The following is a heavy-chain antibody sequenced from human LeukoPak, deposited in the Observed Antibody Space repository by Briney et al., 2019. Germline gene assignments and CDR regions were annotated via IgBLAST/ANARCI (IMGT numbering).Heavy chain of an antibody. CDR1: GGSISSGGYY. Sequence: SETLSLTCTVSGGSISSGGYYWSWIRRPPGKGLEWIGYIYHSGSTYYNPSLKSRVTISVDRSKNQFSLKLSSVTAADTAVYYCAREPYTRSSDRHEKAFDYWGQGTLVTVSS. CDR3: AREPYTRSSDRHEKAFDY. J-gene: IGHJ4*02. D-gene: IGHD6-6*01. CDR2: IYHSGST. V-gene: IGHV4-30-2*01.